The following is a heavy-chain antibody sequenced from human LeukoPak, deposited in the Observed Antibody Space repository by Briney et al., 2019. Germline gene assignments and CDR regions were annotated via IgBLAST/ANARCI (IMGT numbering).Heavy chain of an antibody. CDR1: GFTFSSYG. D-gene: IGHD3-10*02. V-gene: IGHV3-30*18. Sequence: GRSLRLSCAASGFTFSSYGMHWDRQAPGKGREWVAVISYDGSNKYYADSVKGRFTISRDNSKNTLYLQMNSLRAEDTAVYYCAELGITMIGGVWGKGTTVTISS. CDR3: AELGITMIGGV. J-gene: IGHJ6*04. CDR2: ISYDGSNK.